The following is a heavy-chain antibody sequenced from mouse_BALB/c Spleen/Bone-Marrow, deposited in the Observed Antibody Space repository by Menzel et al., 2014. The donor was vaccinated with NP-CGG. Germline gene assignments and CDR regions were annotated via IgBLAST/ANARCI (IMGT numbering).Heavy chain of an antibody. CDR1: GFTFTDYY. Sequence: EVMLVESGGGLVQPGGSLRLSCATSGFTFTDYYISWVRQPPGKALEWLGFIRNKANGYTTEYSASVKGRFTISRDNSQSILYLQMNTLRAEDSATYYCARDDYGRGYWGQGTTLTVSS. D-gene: IGHD1-1*01. V-gene: IGHV7-3*02. J-gene: IGHJ2*01. CDR3: ARDDYGRGY. CDR2: IRNKANGYTT.